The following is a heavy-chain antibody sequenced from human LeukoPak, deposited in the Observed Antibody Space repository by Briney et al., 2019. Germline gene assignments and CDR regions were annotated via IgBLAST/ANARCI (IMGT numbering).Heavy chain of an antibody. V-gene: IGHV1-2*06. Sequence: GASVKVSCKASGYTFTGYYMHWVRQAPGQGLEWMGRINPNSGGTNYAQKFQGRVTMTRDTSISTAYMELSRLRSDDTAVYYCARARGYSGYDSVYWGQGTLVTVFS. CDR1: GYTFTGYY. CDR2: INPNSGGT. D-gene: IGHD5-12*01. CDR3: ARARGYSGYDSVY. J-gene: IGHJ4*02.